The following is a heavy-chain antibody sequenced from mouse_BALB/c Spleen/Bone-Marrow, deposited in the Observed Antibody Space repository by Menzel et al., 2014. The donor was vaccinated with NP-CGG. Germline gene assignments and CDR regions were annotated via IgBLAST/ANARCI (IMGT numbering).Heavy chain of an antibody. CDR2: INPGSGGT. J-gene: IGHJ2*01. D-gene: IGHD2-4*01. V-gene: IGHV1-54*01. Sequence: QVQLQQSGAGLVRPGTSVKVSCKASGYAFTNYLIEWVKQRPGQGLEWIGVINPGSGGTNYNEKFKGKATLTADKSSSTAYMQLSSLTSDDSAVYFCARREDYDLDYWGQGTTLTVSS. CDR3: ARREDYDLDY. CDR1: GYAFTNYL.